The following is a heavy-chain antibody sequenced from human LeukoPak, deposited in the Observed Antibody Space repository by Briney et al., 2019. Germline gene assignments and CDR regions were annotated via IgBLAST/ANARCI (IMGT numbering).Heavy chain of an antibody. Sequence: SGTLSLTCAVSGGSISTNNWWGWVHQPPGKGLEWIGEIYHNGNTNYSPSLKSRLTMSVDKSKNQFSLNLSSVTAADTAVYYCARGPSVAAHLDYWGQGTPVTVTS. D-gene: IGHD5-12*01. V-gene: IGHV4-4*02. CDR3: ARGPSVAAHLDY. CDR2: IYHNGNT. J-gene: IGHJ4*02. CDR1: GGSISTNNW.